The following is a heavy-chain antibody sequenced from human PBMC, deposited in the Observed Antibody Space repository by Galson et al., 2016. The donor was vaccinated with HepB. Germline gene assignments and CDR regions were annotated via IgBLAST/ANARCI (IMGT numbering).Heavy chain of an antibody. CDR1: GGSISNDYW. CDR3: TSGTLGTAATMAFDY. Sequence: ETLSLTCDVSGGSISNDYWWSWVRQSPGTGLEWIGEIYQTGTANYDPSFTRRVSMSVDKSKNQFSLRLDSVTAADTAVYYCTSGTLGTAATMAFDYWGQGTLVSVSS. CDR2: IYQTGTA. V-gene: IGHV4-4*02. D-gene: IGHD4/OR15-4a*01. J-gene: IGHJ4*02.